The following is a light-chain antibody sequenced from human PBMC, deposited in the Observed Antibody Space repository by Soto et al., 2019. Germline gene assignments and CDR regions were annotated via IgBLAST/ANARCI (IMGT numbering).Light chain of an antibody. V-gene: IGLV1-51*01. J-gene: IGLJ2*01. CDR3: GTWDSSLSAVV. CDR2: DNN. CDR1: SFNIGNNY. Sequence: QSVLTQPPSVSAAPGQKVTISCSGSSFNIGNNYVAWYRQLPGTAPKLLIYDNNQRPSGIPDRFSGSKSGTSATLGITGLQTGDEADYYCGTWDSSLSAVVFGGGTKLTVL.